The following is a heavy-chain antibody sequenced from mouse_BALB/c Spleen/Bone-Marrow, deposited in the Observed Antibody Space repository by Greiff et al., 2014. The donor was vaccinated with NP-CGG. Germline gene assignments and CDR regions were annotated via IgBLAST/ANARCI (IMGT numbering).Heavy chain of an antibody. CDR2: INPYNGGT. CDR1: GYSLTGYT. CDR3: ARGDYYGSSSFAY. V-gene: IGHV1-26*01. D-gene: IGHD1-1*01. J-gene: IGHJ3*01. Sequence: VQLQQPGPELVKPGASMKISCKASGYSLTGYTMNWVKQSHGKNLEWIGLINPYNGGTSYNQKFKGKATLTVDKSSSTAYMELLSLTSEDSAVYYCARGDYYGSSSFAYWGQGTLVTVSA.